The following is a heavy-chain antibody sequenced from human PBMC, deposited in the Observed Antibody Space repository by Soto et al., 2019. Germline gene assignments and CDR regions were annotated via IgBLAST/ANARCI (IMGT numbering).Heavy chain of an antibody. J-gene: IGHJ3*02. CDR2: ISWNSATI. V-gene: IGHV3-9*01. CDR3: AKAQGDI. Sequence: VQLVESGGGLVQPGRSLRLSCVASGFPFEDYAMHWVRQAPGKGLEWVSGISWNSATIVYADSVKGRFTSSRDNAKNSLYLQINSLRAEDTALYYCAKAQGDIWGQGTMVTVSA. CDR1: GFPFEDYA.